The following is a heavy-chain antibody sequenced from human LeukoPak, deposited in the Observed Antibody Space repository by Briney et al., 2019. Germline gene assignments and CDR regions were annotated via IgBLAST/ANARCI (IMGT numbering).Heavy chain of an antibody. J-gene: IGHJ4*02. CDR3: AREGDYGDYSDFDY. V-gene: IGHV3-20*04. Sequence: GGSLRLSCAASGFTFDDYGMSWVRQAPGKGLEWVSGINWNGGSTGYADSVKGRFTISRDNAKNSLYLQMNSLRAEDTALYYCAREGDYGDYSDFDYWGQGTLVTVSS. CDR2: INWNGGST. CDR1: GFTFDDYG. D-gene: IGHD4-17*01.